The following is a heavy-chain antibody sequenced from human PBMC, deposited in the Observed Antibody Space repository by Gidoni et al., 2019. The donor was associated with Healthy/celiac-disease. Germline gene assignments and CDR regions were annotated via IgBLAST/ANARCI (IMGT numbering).Heavy chain of an antibody. CDR2: MYYSGST. D-gene: IGHD6-6*01. CDR3: ARLVAARGYYYYGMDV. J-gene: IGHJ6*02. Sequence: QLQLQESGPGLVKPSENLSLTCTVAGGSISSSSYYWGWIRQPPGKGLEWIGCMYYSGSTYYNPSLKSRVTISVDTSKNQFSLKLSSVTAADTAVYYCARLVAARGYYYYGMDVWGQGTTVTVSS. V-gene: IGHV4-39*01. CDR1: GGSISSSSYY.